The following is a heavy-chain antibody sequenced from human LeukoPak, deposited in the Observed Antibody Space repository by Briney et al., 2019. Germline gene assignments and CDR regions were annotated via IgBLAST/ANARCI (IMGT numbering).Heavy chain of an antibody. CDR3: AKEAGYSGYDYPDY. J-gene: IGHJ4*02. CDR2: ITGSGYST. CDR1: GFTFSSYA. D-gene: IGHD5-12*01. Sequence: GGSVRLFCAASGFTFSSYAMRWVPQARGKGLEGGSAITGSGYSTYYADPVKGRFTISRDNSKSTLYLQMNGLRAEDTAVYYCAKEAGYSGYDYPDYWGQGTVVTVSS. V-gene: IGHV3-23*01.